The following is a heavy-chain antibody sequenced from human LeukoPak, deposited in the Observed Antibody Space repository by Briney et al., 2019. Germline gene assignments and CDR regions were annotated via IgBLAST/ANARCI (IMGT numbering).Heavy chain of an antibody. V-gene: IGHV3-30*18. CDR1: GFTFSSYG. CDR2: ISYDGNNK. Sequence: GGSLRLSCAASGFTFSSYGMHWVRQAPGKGLEWVAIISYDGNNKYYADSVKGRFTISRDNSKNALYLQMNSLRAEDAAVYYCAKDGFQHWGQGTLVTVSS. CDR3: AKDGFQH. J-gene: IGHJ1*01.